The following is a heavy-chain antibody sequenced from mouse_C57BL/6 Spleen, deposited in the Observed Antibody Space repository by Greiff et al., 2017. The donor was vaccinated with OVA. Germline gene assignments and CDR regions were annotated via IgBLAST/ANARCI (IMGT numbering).Heavy chain of an antibody. J-gene: IGHJ4*01. CDR3: ARSGYYYGSSYEGNYAMDY. CDR1: GYTFTGYW. D-gene: IGHD1-1*01. CDR2: ILPGSGST. V-gene: IGHV1-9*01. Sequence: VKLVESGAELMKPGASVKLSCKATGYTFTGYWIEWVKQRPGHGLEWIGEILPGSGSTNYNEKFKGKATFTADTSSNTAYMQLSSLTTEDSAIYYCARSGYYYGSSYEGNYAMDYWGQGTSVTVSS.